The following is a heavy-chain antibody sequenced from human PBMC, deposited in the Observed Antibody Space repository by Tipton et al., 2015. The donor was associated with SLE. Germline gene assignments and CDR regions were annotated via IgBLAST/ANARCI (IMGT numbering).Heavy chain of an antibody. CDR3: ARSPYSSSWYGYYYYGMDV. Sequence: TLSLTCTVSGGSISSGSYYWSWIRQPAGKGLEWIGRIYTSGSTNYNPSLKSRVTMSVDTSKNQFSLKLSSVTAADTAVYYCARSPYSSSWYGYYYYGMDVWGQGTTVTVSS. CDR1: GGSISSGSYY. J-gene: IGHJ6*02. D-gene: IGHD6-13*01. V-gene: IGHV4-61*02. CDR2: IYTSGST.